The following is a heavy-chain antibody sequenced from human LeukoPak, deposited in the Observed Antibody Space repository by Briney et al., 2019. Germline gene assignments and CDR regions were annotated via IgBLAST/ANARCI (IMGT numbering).Heavy chain of an antibody. CDR3: AKDLAPADFLYGQ. J-gene: IGHJ4*02. CDR2: IGGPYDT. V-gene: IGHV3-23*01. D-gene: IGHD2-2*02. Sequence: PGGSLRLSCAASGYTFSNYALNWFRQPPGKGLQGVSTIGGPYDTYYADSVKGRFTVSRDSSKNTLYLQMNSLRAEDTAIYYCAKDLAPADFLYGQWGQGTLVTVSS. CDR1: GYTFSNYA.